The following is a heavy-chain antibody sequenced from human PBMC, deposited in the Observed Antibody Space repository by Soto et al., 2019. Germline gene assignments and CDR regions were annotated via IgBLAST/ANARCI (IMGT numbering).Heavy chain of an antibody. CDR1: GFSLSTSGVG. CDR2: IYWDDDK. D-gene: IGHD2-15*01. J-gene: IGHJ6*02. CDR3: SYLPCSGGSCYWFSFSGMDV. Sequence: QITLKESGPTLVKPTQTLTLTCTFSGFSLSTSGVGVAWIRQPPGKALEWLALIYWDDDKRYRPSLESRLTITKDTTKTQVILTMTNMDSVDTATYYFSYLPCSGGSCYWFSFSGMDVWGQGTTVTVSS. V-gene: IGHV2-5*02.